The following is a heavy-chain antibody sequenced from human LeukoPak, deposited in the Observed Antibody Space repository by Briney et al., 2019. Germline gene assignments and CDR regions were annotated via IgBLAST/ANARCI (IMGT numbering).Heavy chain of an antibody. V-gene: IGHV1-18*01. CDR1: GYTFTCYG. CDR2: ISSNSDNT. J-gene: IGHJ4*02. D-gene: IGHD7-27*01. CDR3: ARDWGSIKVIADY. Sequence: ASVNVSCKATGYTFTCYGISWVRQAPGQGPEWMGWISSNSDNTNYAQKLQGRVTMTTDTSTSTAYMELRSLRSDDTALYFCARDWGSIKVIADYWGQGTLVTVSS.